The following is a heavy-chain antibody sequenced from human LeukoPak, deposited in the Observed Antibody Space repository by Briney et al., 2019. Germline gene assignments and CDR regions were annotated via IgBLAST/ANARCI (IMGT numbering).Heavy chain of an antibody. J-gene: IGHJ4*02. V-gene: IGHV3-23*01. Sequence: GGSLRLSCAASGFTFSSYAMSWVRQAPGKGLEWVSAISGGSADYADSMKGRFTISRDNSKNTLYLQMNSLRAEDTAVYYCAKSVNMVRGVTPLDYWGQGTLVTVSS. CDR2: ISGGSA. CDR3: AKSVNMVRGVTPLDY. CDR1: GFTFSSYA. D-gene: IGHD3-10*01.